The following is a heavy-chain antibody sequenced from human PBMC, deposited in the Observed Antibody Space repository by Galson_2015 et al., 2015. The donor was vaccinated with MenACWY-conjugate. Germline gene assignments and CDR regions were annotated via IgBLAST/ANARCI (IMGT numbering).Heavy chain of an antibody. J-gene: IGHJ6*02. V-gene: IGHV5-51*01. CDR3: ARHPPGGRGMDV. CDR1: GYTFTTYW. CDR2: ISPGGSNT. Sequence: QSGAEVKKPGESLTISCKASGYTFTTYWIAWVRQMPGKGLEWMGLISPGGSNTRYSPSFQGQVTISADKSISTAYLQWSSLKASDTAMYYCARHPPGGRGMDVWGQGTTVTVSS. D-gene: IGHD1-26*01.